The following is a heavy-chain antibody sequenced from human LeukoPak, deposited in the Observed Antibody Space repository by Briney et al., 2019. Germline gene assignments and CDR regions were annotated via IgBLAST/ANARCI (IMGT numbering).Heavy chain of an antibody. Sequence: SETLSLTRAVYGGSFSGYYWSWIRQPPGKGLEWIGEINHSGSTNYNPSLKSRVTISVDTSKNQFSLKLSSVTAADTAVYYCARGLTELYGDYVHNWFDPWGQGTLVTVSS. CDR2: INHSGST. CDR1: GGSFSGYY. V-gene: IGHV4-34*01. J-gene: IGHJ5*02. D-gene: IGHD4-17*01. CDR3: ARGLTELYGDYVHNWFDP.